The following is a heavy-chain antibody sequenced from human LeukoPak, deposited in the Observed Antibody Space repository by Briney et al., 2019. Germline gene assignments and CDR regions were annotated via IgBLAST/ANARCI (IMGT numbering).Heavy chain of an antibody. J-gene: IGHJ6*02. D-gene: IGHD5-18*01. V-gene: IGHV3-23*01. CDR2: ISGSGGRT. CDR1: GFTFSSYA. CDR3: AKVDTVYGMDV. Sequence: GQSLTLSCAASGFTFSSYAMSWVRQAPGKGLEWVSAISGSGGRTYYADSVKGRFTISSDNSKNTLYLQMNSLRAEVTAVYYCAKVDTVYGMDVWGQGTTVTVSS.